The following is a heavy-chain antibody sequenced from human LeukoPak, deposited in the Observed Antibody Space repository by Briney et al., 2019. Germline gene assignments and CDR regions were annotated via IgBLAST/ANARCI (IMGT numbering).Heavy chain of an antibody. D-gene: IGHD1-14*01. Sequence: GGSLRLSCAASGFTFDDYTMHWVRQAPGKGLEWVSGISWNSGSVGYADSVKGRFTISRDNAKNSLYLQMSSLRGEDTALYYCAKDRRNDLDYWGQGTLVTVSS. CDR2: ISWNSGSV. CDR3: AKDRRNDLDY. CDR1: GFTFDDYT. V-gene: IGHV3-9*01. J-gene: IGHJ4*02.